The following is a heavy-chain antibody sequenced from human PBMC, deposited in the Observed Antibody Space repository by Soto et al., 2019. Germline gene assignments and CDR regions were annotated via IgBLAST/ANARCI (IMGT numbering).Heavy chain of an antibody. J-gene: IGHJ4*02. CDR2: INPSGNNT. V-gene: IGHV1-46*04. D-gene: IGHD6-19*01. Sequence: QVQLMQSGAEVKKPGASVKVSCRASGYTFTNYYMHWVGQAPGQGLEWMGVINPSGNNTTNAQKLQGRVTIRRDTSTSTVYMELSSLRSEDTAVYYCARGRRVSGWFGVDYWGQGTLVTVSS. CDR3: ARGRRVSGWFGVDY. CDR1: GYTFTNYY.